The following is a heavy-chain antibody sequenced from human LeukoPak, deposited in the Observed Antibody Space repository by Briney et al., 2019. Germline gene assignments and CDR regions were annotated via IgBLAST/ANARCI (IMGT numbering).Heavy chain of an antibody. J-gene: IGHJ4*02. V-gene: IGHV1-2*02. Sequence: ASVKVSCKASGYTFTAYYMHWVRQAPGQGLEWMGWINPNSGDTTYAQNFQGSVTMTRDTSISTAYMELTRLRSDDTAVYYCARDRPLRDWGQGTLVTASS. CDR1: GYTFTAYY. CDR2: INPNSGDT. CDR3: ARDRPLRD. D-gene: IGHD3-9*01.